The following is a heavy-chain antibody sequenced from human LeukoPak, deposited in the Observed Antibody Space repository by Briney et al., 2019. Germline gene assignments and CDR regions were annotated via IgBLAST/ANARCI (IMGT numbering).Heavy chain of an antibody. D-gene: IGHD6-19*01. CDR1: GGSISSSSYY. Sequence: PSETLSLTCTVSGGSISSSSYYWGWIRQPPGKGLEWIGSIYYSGNTYYNPSLKSRVTISVDTSKNQFSLKLSSVTAADTAVYYCARLAHSSGWYFDYWGQGILVTVSS. CDR3: ARLAHSSGWYFDY. V-gene: IGHV4-39*01. CDR2: IYYSGNT. J-gene: IGHJ4*02.